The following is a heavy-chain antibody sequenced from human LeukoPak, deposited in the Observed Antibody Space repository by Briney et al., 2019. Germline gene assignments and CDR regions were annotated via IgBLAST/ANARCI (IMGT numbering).Heavy chain of an antibody. V-gene: IGHV4-34*01. CDR3: ARAGWFSFDY. D-gene: IGHD3-10*01. Sequence: SETLSLTCAVYGGPFSGYYWSWIRQPPGKGLEWIGEINHSGSTNYNPSLKSRVTVSVDTSKNQFSLRLSSVTAADTAVYYCARAGWFSFDYWGQGDLVTVSS. CDR1: GGPFSGYY. J-gene: IGHJ4*02. CDR2: INHSGST.